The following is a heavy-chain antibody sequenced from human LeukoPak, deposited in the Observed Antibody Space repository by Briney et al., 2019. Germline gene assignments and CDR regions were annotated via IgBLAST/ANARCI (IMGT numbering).Heavy chain of an antibody. D-gene: IGHD3-10*01. J-gene: IGHJ4*02. CDR1: GYTFTSYG. CDR2: INPNSGGT. CDR3: ARDLYGSGSFGY. Sequence: ASVKVSCKASGYTFTSYGITWVRQAPGQGLEWMGWINPNSGGTNYAQKFQGRVTMTRDTSISTAYMELSSLKSDDTAVYYCARDLYGSGSFGYWGQGTLVTVSS. V-gene: IGHV1-2*02.